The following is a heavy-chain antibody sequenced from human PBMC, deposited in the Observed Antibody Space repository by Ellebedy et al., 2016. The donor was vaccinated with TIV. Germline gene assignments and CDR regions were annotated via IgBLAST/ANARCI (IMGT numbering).Heavy chain of an antibody. CDR3: ARRRVVAATGKLYYFDY. D-gene: IGHD2-15*01. Sequence: GGSLRLXXAASGFTFSSYAMSWVRQAPGKGLEWVSAISGSGGSTYYADSVKGRFTISRDNSKNTLYLQMNSLRAEDTAVYYCARRRVVAATGKLYYFDYWGQGTLVTVSS. V-gene: IGHV3-23*01. CDR2: ISGSGGST. CDR1: GFTFSSYA. J-gene: IGHJ4*02.